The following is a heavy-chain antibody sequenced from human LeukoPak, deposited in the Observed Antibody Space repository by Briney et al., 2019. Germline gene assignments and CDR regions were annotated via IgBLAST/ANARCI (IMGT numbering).Heavy chain of an antibody. CDR3: ARGPGIAVAVDY. D-gene: IGHD6-19*01. Sequence: ASVKVSCKASGYTFTGYYMHWVRQAPGQGLEWMGWINPNSGGTSYAQKFQGRVTMTRDTSISTAYMELSRLRSDDTAVYYCARGPGIAVAVDYWGQGTLVTVSS. J-gene: IGHJ4*02. CDR1: GYTFTGYY. V-gene: IGHV1-2*02. CDR2: INPNSGGT.